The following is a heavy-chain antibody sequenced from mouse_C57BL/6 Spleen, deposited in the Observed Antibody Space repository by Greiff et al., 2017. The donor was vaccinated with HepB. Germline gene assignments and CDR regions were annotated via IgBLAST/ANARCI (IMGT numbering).Heavy chain of an antibody. CDR2: ISSGSSTI. CDR3: TRRLRFAY. D-gene: IGHD2-2*01. V-gene: IGHV5-17*01. Sequence: EVKVVESGGGLVKPGGSLKLSCAASGFTFSDYGMHWVRQAPEKGLEWVAYISSGSSTIYYADTVKGWFIISGDNATNTLFLQMTSLRSEDSAMYYCTRRLRFAYWGQGTLLTVSA. J-gene: IGHJ3*01. CDR1: GFTFSDYG.